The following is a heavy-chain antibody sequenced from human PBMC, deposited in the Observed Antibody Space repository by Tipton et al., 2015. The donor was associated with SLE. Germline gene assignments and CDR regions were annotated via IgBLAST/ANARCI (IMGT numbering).Heavy chain of an antibody. CDR2: IYTSEST. CDR3: ARVIVGATGWFEP. CDR1: GGSLSSYY. Sequence: TLSLTCTVSGGSLSSYYWSWIRQPAGKGLEWIGNIYTSESTNYNPSLKSRVTISVDTSKNQFSLRLTSVTAADTAVYYCARVIVGATGWFEPWGQGTLVTVSS. D-gene: IGHD1-26*01. J-gene: IGHJ5*02. V-gene: IGHV4-4*07.